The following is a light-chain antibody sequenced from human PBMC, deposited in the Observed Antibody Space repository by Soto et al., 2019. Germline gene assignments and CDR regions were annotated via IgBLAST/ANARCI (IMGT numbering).Light chain of an antibody. J-gene: IGKJ1*01. CDR2: KAS. CDR1: QNINVW. V-gene: IGKV1-5*03. CDR3: QQYITSAT. Sequence: DIQMTQSPSTLSASVGDRVTITCRASQNINVWLAWYQLKPGKAPKLLISKASSLESGVPSRISASGSGTEFTLTISSLQPDDFATYYCQQYITSATFGQGTKVEIK.